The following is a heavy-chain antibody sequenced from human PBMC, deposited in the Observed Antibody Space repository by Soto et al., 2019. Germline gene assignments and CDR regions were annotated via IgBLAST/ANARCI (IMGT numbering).Heavy chain of an antibody. CDR2: IKQDGSEK. V-gene: IGHV3-7*05. CDR1: GFTFSSYW. Sequence: GGSLRLSCAASGFTFSSYWMSWVRQAPGKGLEWVANIKQDGSEKYYVDSVKGRFTISRDNAKNSLYLQMNSLRAEDTAVYYCARDDAGDYYDSSGYPDATDYWGQGTLVTVSS. J-gene: IGHJ4*02. CDR3: ARDDAGDYYDSSGYPDATDY. D-gene: IGHD3-22*01.